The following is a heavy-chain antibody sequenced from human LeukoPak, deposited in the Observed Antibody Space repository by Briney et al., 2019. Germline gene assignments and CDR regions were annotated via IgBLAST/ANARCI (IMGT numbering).Heavy chain of an antibody. V-gene: IGHV1-69*04. CDR2: IIPILGIA. J-gene: IGHJ6*02. CDR3: AREGHCSSTSCYSVSWYYYGMDV. Sequence: ASVKVSCKASGYTFTSYGISWVRQAPGQGLEWMGRIIPILGIANYAQKFQGRVTITADKSTSTAYMELSSLRSEDTAVYYCAREGHCSSTSCYSVSWYYYGMDVWGQGTLVTVSS. D-gene: IGHD2-2*01. CDR1: GYTFTSYG.